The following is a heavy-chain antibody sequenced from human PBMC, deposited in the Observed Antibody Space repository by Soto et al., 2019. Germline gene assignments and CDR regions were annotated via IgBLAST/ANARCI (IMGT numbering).Heavy chain of an antibody. D-gene: IGHD3-22*01. J-gene: IGHJ4*02. CDR2: ISYDGSNK. CDR1: GFTFTSYG. CDR3: AKGPYYDTTGQFDY. Sequence: QVQLVESGGGVVQPGRSLRLSCAASGFTFTSYGIHWVRQAPGKGLEWVAVISYDGSNKYYADSVRGRFTISRDNSKNTLYLQMNSLRAEDTAVYDCAKGPYYDTTGQFDYWGQGTLVTVSS. V-gene: IGHV3-30*18.